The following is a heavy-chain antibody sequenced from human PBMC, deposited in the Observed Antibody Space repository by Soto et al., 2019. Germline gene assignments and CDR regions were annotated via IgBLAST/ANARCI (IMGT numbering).Heavy chain of an antibody. D-gene: IGHD2-2*01. J-gene: IGHJ4*02. V-gene: IGHV4-38-2*01. CDR1: GYSITSGYY. CDR3: AADVAVIVVVTDGPVSGRLQIERIDD. Sequence: XETLSLTCAVSGYSITSGYYWGWIRQPPVKGLEWIGSIYHSGSTYYNPSLKSRVTISVDKSKNQSSLKLTSVTAADTAVYYCAADVAVIVVVTDGPVSGRLQIERIDDWGQGTLVTVSS. CDR2: IYHSGST.